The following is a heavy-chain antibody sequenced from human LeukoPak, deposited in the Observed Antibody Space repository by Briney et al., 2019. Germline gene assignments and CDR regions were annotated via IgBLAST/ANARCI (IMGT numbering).Heavy chain of an antibody. Sequence: GRSLRLSCAASGFTFSSYTMHWVRQAPGKGLEWVSLIGSSGGSTNYADSVKGRFTISRDNSKNTLYLQMNSLRAEDTAVYYCAKDPPPGDYWGQGTLVTVSS. V-gene: IGHV3-23*01. D-gene: IGHD7-27*01. J-gene: IGHJ4*02. CDR1: GFTFSSYT. CDR3: AKDPPPGDY. CDR2: IGSSGGST.